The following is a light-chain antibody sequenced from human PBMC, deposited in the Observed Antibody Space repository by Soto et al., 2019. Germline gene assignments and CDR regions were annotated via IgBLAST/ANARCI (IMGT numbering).Light chain of an antibody. V-gene: IGLV1-40*01. CDR3: QSYDSRLSGVV. Sequence: QSVLTQPPSVSGAPGRRVTISCTGSSSNIGAGYDVHWYQQLPGTAPKLLIYGNSNRPSGVPDRFSGSKSGTSASLAITGLQAEDEADYYCQSYDSRLSGVVFGGGTKLNVL. CDR1: SSNIGAGYD. CDR2: GNS. J-gene: IGLJ2*01.